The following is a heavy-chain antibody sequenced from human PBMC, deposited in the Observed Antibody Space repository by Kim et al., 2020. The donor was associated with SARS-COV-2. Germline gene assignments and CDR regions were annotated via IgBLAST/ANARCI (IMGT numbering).Heavy chain of an antibody. V-gene: IGHV1-69*13. Sequence: SVKVSCKASGGTFSSYAISWVRQAPGQGLEWMGGIIPIFGTANYAQKFQGRVTITADESTSTAYMELSSLRSEDTAVYYCARSGSQWEPFGYWGQGTLVTVSS. CDR2: IIPIFGTA. J-gene: IGHJ4*02. CDR3: ARSGSQWEPFGY. D-gene: IGHD1-26*01. CDR1: GGTFSSYA.